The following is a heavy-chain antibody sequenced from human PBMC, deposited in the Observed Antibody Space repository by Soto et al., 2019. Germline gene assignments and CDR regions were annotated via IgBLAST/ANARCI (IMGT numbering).Heavy chain of an antibody. J-gene: IGHJ6*02. CDR2: IYPSDSDI. D-gene: IGHD2-2*01. V-gene: IGHV5-51*01. Sequence: EESLKISCKTSGYSFTSHWIAWVRQMPGKGLEWMGIIYPSDSDIRYRPSFQGQVTISVDKSISTAYLQWSSLKASDTATYYCARQDYSNYRGGMDVWGQGTTVTVSS. CDR1: GYSFTSHW. CDR3: ARQDYSNYRGGMDV.